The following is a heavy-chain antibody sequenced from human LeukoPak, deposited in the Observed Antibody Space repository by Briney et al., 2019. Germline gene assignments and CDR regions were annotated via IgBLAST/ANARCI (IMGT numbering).Heavy chain of an antibody. Sequence: ASVKVSCKASGYTFTSYDINWVRQATGQGLEWMGWINPNSGNTGYAQKFQGRVTMTRNTSISTAYMELNSLKSEDTAVYYCASNNWPYVNWFDPWGQGPLVIVSS. V-gene: IGHV1-8*01. J-gene: IGHJ5*02. CDR3: ASNNWPYVNWFDP. CDR1: GYTFTSYD. D-gene: IGHD1-20*01. CDR2: INPNSGNT.